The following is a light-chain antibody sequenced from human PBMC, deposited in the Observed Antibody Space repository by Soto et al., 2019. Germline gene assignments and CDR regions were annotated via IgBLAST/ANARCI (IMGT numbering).Light chain of an antibody. CDR3: SSSTSSTPLSV. J-gene: IGLJ1*01. Sequence: QSALTQPASVSGSPGQSITISCTGTSSDVGGYNYVSWYQQHPGKAPKLMIYDVSNRPSGVSNRFSGSKSGNTASLTISGLQAEDEADYYCSSSTSSTPLSVFGTGTKVTVL. CDR1: SSDVGGYNY. V-gene: IGLV2-14*01. CDR2: DVS.